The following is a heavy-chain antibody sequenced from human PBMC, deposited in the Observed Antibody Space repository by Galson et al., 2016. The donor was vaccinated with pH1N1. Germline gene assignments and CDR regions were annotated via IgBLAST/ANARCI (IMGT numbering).Heavy chain of an antibody. CDR1: GDTFIDYA. CDR2: IIPILGVV. CDR3: GRDGYGGATEY. Sequence: SVKVSCKASGDTFIDYAISWVRQAPGQGLEWMGAIIPILGVVSYAQTFQGRVAITAANSTTIVYMELSSLRSEDTAVYYRGRDGYGGATEYWGQGALVTVS. D-gene: IGHD4-23*01. V-gene: IGHV1-69*10. J-gene: IGHJ4*02.